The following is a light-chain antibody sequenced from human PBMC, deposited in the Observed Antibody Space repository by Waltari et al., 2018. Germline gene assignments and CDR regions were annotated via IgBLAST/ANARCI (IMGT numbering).Light chain of an antibody. CDR2: VNSDGSH. CDR1: SGHINNV. CDR3: QTGGHGTWV. V-gene: IGLV4-69*01. Sequence: QLVLTQSPSASASLGASVKLTCTLSSGHINNVIAWLQQRPEKGPRYLMKVNSDGSHNKGDEIPDRFSGSSSGAERYLTISSLQSENEAEYFCQTGGHGTWVFGGGTKLTVL. J-gene: IGLJ3*02.